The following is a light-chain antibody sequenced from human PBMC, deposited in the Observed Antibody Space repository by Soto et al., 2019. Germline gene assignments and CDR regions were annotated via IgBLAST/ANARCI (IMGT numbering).Light chain of an antibody. CDR2: GES. CDR3: QRYTNWPYT. Sequence: EIVMTQSPATLSVSPGERASLSCRASQSVGSNLSWYQHTAGQAPSILIYGESTRATGIPARFSGSGSGTAFTLTISRLQSEDFAVYACQRYTNWPYTFGQGTKLEIK. V-gene: IGKV3-15*01. CDR1: QSVGSN. J-gene: IGKJ2*01.